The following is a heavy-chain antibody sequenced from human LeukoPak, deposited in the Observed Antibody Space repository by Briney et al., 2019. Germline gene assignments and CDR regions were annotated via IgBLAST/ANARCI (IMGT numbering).Heavy chain of an antibody. J-gene: IGHJ4*02. Sequence: GGSLRLSCAASGFTFSSHAMNWVRQAPGKGLEWVSSLSDGGHSSFYADSVKGRFTIYRDDSQNILYLQMNNLRADDTALYYCAFSPLGFNYGYAYWGQGTLVTVSS. CDR1: GFTFSSHA. CDR3: AFSPLGFNYGYAY. CDR2: LSDGGHSS. V-gene: IGHV3-23*01. D-gene: IGHD5-18*01.